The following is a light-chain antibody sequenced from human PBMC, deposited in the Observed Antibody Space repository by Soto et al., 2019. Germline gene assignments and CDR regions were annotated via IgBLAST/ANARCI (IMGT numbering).Light chain of an antibody. Sequence: QSVLTQSSSASASLGSSVKLTCTLSRGHSSYIIAWHQQQPGKAPRYLMKLEGSGSYNKGSGVPDRFSGSSSGADRYLTISILQFEDEADYYCETWDSNIHWVFGGGTKLTVL. CDR3: ETWDSNIHWV. J-gene: IGLJ3*02. CDR1: RGHSSYI. V-gene: IGLV4-60*02. CDR2: LEGSGSY.